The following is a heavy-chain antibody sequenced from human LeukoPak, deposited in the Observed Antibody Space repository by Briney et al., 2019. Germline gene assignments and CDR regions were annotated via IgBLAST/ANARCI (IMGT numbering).Heavy chain of an antibody. CDR1: GFTFTNP. CDR2: ISGSGGNT. D-gene: IGHD1-1*01. V-gene: IGHV3-23*01. J-gene: IGHJ4*02. Sequence: GGSLRLSCVGSGFTFTNPLSWVRQAPGKGLEWVSAISGSGGNTYYGDSVRGRFTISRDNPKNTLYLQMNSLRAEDTAVYYCATTKPARRYFDYWGQGTLVTVSS. CDR3: ATTKPARRYFDY.